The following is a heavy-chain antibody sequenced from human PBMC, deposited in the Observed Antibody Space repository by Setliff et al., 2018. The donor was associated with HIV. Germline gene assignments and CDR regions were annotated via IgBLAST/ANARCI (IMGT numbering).Heavy chain of an antibody. CDR1: GFTVSSNY. J-gene: IGHJ4*02. Sequence: GGSLRLSCAASGFTVSSNYMSWVRQAPGKGLEWVASIDHFGSEENYVDSVKGRFTISRDNTKNSLHLQLDSLSAEDAAVYFCARDGHLYGQPFDYWGQGALVTVSS. D-gene: IGHD3-10*01. V-gene: IGHV3-7*05. CDR3: ARDGHLYGQPFDY. CDR2: IDHFGSEE.